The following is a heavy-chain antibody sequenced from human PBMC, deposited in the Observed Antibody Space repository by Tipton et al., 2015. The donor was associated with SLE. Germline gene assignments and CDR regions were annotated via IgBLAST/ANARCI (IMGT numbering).Heavy chain of an antibody. CDR1: GFTFSDYY. V-gene: IGHV4-34*01. CDR3: ARGKKWGPADY. J-gene: IGHJ4*02. D-gene: IGHD1-26*01. CDR2: IYYSGST. Sequence: LRLSCAASGFTFSDYYMSWIRQAPGKGLEWVGSIYYSGSTYYNPSLKSRVTISVDTSKNQFSLKLSSVTAADTAVYYCARGKKWGPADYWGQGTLVTASS.